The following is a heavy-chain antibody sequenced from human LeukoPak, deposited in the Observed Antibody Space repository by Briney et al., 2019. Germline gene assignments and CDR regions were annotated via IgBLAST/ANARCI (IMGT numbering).Heavy chain of an antibody. CDR1: GGSISSYY. CDR2: VFSSGST. CDR3: TRRRGDGYNFDL. V-gene: IGHV4-59*01. Sequence: SQTLSLTCTVSGGSISSYYWSWIRQPPGKGLEWIGYVFSSGSTTYNPSLKSRVTISVDTSKNQFSLELSSVTAADTAMYYCTRRRGDGYNFDLWGQGTLVTVSS. J-gene: IGHJ4*02. D-gene: IGHD5-24*01.